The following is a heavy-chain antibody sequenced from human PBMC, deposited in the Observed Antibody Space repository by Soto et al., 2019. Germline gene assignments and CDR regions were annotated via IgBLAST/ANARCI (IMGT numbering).Heavy chain of an antibody. CDR2: IIPIFGTA. D-gene: IGHD1-26*01. CDR1: GGTFSSYS. Sequence: QVQLVQSGAEVKKPGSSVKVSCKASGGTFSSYSINWVRPAPGQGLEWMGEIIPIFGTANYAQKFQGRVTITADESTSTAYMELSSLRSEDTAVYYCARDGGRHSGGIDYWGQGTLVPVSS. CDR3: ARDGGRHSGGIDY. V-gene: IGHV1-69*01. J-gene: IGHJ4*02.